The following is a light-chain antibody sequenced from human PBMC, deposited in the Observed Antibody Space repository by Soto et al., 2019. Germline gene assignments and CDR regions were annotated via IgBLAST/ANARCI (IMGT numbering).Light chain of an antibody. CDR3: QQYIDYPGT. CDR2: DAS. V-gene: IGKV1-5*01. Sequence: DIQMTQSPSTLSASVGDRVTITCRASQSVSTWLAWYQQKPGKAPKVLIFDASTLESGVPSRFSGSGSGTEFTLTIRSLQSDDFATYYCQQYIDYPGTFGQGTKVEIK. J-gene: IGKJ1*01. CDR1: QSVSTW.